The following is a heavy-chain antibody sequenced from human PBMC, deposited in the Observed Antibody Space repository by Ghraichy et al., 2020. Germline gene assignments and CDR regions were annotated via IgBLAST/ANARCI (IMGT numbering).Heavy chain of an antibody. CDR1: GLIFSSYW. J-gene: IGHJ3*02. Sequence: GGSLRLSCAASGLIFSSYWMTWVRQAPGKGLEWVANINQDGREKYYVGSVEGRFTISRDNAKNSLYLQMNNLSAEDTAVYYCSSGDTFDIWGRGTMVTVSS. D-gene: IGHD3-10*01. V-gene: IGHV3-7*03. CDR2: INQDGREK. CDR3: SSGDTFDI.